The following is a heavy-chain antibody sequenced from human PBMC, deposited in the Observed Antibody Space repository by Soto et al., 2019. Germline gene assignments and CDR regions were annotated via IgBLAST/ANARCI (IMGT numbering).Heavy chain of an antibody. CDR3: ANVCRYCSTSNSLY. D-gene: IGHD2-2*01. CDR1: GFTFSSYA. V-gene: IGHV3-48*01. J-gene: IGHJ4*02. Sequence: EVQLVESGGGLVQPGGSLRLSCAASGFTFSSYAMNWVRQAPGKGLEWVSYISTGDSPIYYADSVKGRFTISRDNAKNALYLQMISLRAEDTAVYYCANVCRYCSTSNSLYWGQGTLVTVSS. CDR2: ISTGDSPI.